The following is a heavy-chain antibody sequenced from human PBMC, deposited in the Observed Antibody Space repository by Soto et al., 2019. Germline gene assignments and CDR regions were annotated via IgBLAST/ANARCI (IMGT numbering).Heavy chain of an antibody. D-gene: IGHD3-10*01. CDR2: MNPNSGNT. CDR1: GYTFTSYD. J-gene: IGHJ5*02. V-gene: IGHV1-8*01. CDR3: ARGPRFGYYYGSGSYH. Sequence: GASVKVSCKASGYTFTSYDINWVRQATGQGLEWMGWMNPNSGNTGYAQKFQGRVTMTRNTSISTAYMELSSLRSEDTAVYYCARGPRFGYYYGSGSYHWGQGTLVTVSA.